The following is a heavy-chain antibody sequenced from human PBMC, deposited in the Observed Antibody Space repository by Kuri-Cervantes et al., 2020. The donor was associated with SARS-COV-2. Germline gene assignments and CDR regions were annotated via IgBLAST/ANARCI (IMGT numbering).Heavy chain of an antibody. CDR1: GSSISSYY. Sequence: SETLSLTCTVSGSSISSYYWSWIRQPPGKGLEWIGYIYYSGSTNYNPSLKSRVTISVDTSKNQFSLKLSSVTAADTAVYYCATQSRGNYWGQGTLVTVSS. D-gene: IGHD3-16*01. V-gene: IGHV4-59*08. CDR3: ATQSRGNY. CDR2: IYYSGST. J-gene: IGHJ4*02.